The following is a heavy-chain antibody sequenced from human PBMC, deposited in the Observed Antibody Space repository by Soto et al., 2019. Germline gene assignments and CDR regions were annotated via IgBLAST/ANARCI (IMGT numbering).Heavy chain of an antibody. CDR2: IIPIFGTA. J-gene: IGHJ5*02. Sequence: VKVSCKASGGTFSSYAISWVRQAPGQGLEWMGGIIPIFGTANYAQKFQGRVTITADESTSTAYMELSSLRSEDTAVYYCARGSDHLSAAGTGWFDPWGQGTLVTVSS. CDR1: GGTFSSYA. CDR3: ARGSDHLSAAGTGWFDP. V-gene: IGHV1-69*13. D-gene: IGHD6-13*01.